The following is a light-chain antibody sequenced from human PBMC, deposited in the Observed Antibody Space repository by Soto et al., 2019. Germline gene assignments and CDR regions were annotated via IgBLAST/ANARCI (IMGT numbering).Light chain of an antibody. Sequence: QSVLNQPPSASGSPGQSVAISCTGTSSDVGGYNYVSWYQQHPGKAPKLMIYEVNKRPSGVPDRFSGTESGNTTSLTISGLQAEDEADYYCCSYAGSYTWVFGSGTKVTVL. CDR3: CSYAGSYTWV. V-gene: IGLV2-8*01. CDR1: SSDVGGYNY. J-gene: IGLJ1*01. CDR2: EVN.